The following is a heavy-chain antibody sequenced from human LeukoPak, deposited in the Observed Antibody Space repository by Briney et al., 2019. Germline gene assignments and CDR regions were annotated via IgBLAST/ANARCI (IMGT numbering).Heavy chain of an antibody. CDR3: ARRGSYSSSWYGNYYYYGMGV. CDR2: ISAYNGNT. Sequence: ASVKVSCKASGYTFTSYGISWVRQAPGQGLEWMGGISAYNGNTNYAQKLQGRVTMTTDTSTSTAYMELRSLRSDDTAVYYCARRGSYSSSWYGNYYYYGMGVWGQGTTVTVSS. J-gene: IGHJ6*02. D-gene: IGHD6-13*01. V-gene: IGHV1-18*01. CDR1: GYTFTSYG.